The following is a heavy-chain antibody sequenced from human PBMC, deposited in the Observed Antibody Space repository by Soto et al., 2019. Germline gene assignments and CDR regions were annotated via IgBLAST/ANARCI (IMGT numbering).Heavy chain of an antibody. D-gene: IGHD3-16*02. CDR2: INQNGSN. CDR1: GGSFSGYY. V-gene: IGHV4-34*01. CDR3: ARGKLSDYVWGSYRYHFDY. J-gene: IGHJ4*02. Sequence: SETLSLTCAVYGGSFSGYYWSCIRQPPGNGLEWLGEINQNGSNNYNPSLKTRVTISVDTSKNQFSLKLSSVTAADTAVYYCARGKLSDYVWGSYRYHFDYWGQGTVVTVSS.